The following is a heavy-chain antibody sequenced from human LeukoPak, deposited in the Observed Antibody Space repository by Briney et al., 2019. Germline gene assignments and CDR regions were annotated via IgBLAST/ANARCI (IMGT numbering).Heavy chain of an antibody. CDR2: INSDGSIT. Sequence: GGSLRLSCAASGFTFTTYWMHWVRQAPGKGLVWVSHINSDGSITSYADSVKGRFTVSRDNAKNTLYLQMNSLRAEDTAVYYRARDAVDTANAVWGQGTTVTVSS. CDR1: GFTFTTYW. V-gene: IGHV3-74*01. D-gene: IGHD5-18*01. CDR3: ARDAVDTANAV. J-gene: IGHJ6*02.